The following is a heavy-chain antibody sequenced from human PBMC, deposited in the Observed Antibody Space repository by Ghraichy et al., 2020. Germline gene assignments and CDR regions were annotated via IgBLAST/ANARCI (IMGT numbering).Heavy chain of an antibody. Sequence: SLRLSCAASGFTFSSYAMSWVRQAPGKGLEWVSSISGSGGSTYYADSVKGRFTISRDNSKNTLYLQMNSLRAEDTAVYYCAKLFQGGYSSGWYPSYWGQGTLVTVSS. V-gene: IGHV3-23*01. CDR2: ISGSGGST. J-gene: IGHJ4*02. CDR3: AKLFQGGYSSGWYPSY. D-gene: IGHD6-19*01. CDR1: GFTFSSYA.